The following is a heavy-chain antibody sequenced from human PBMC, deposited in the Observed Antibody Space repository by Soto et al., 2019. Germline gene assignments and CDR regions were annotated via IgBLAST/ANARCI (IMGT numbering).Heavy chain of an antibody. J-gene: IGHJ5*02. CDR2: ISYDGSNK. CDR1: GFTFSIYA. Sequence: PGASLRPSYETSGFTFSIYAVHWVRQAPGKGLEWVAVISYDGSNKYYADSVKGRFTISRDNSKNTLYLQMNSLRAEDTAVYYCARDGIAAADKGWLNGCDP. D-gene: IGHD6-13*01. CDR3: ARDGIAAADKGWLNGCDP. V-gene: IGHV3-30-3*01.